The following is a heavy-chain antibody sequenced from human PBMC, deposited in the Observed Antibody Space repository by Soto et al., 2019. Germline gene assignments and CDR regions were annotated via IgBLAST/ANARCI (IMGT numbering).Heavy chain of an antibody. CDR2: IYYSGST. V-gene: IGHV4-39*01. CDR3: ARSSYYYDGGGNDY. D-gene: IGHD3-22*01. Sequence: QLQLQESGPGLVKPSETLSLTCTVSGVSISSSSYYWGWIRQPPGKGLEWIGSIYYSGSTYYNPSLKSRVTISVDTSKNQFSLKLSSVTAADTAVYYCARSSYYYDGGGNDYWGQGTLVTVSS. J-gene: IGHJ4*02. CDR1: GVSISSSSYY.